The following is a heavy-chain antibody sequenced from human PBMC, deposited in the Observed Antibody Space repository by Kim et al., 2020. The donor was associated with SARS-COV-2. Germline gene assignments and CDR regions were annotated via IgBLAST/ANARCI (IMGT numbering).Heavy chain of an antibody. CDR2: INPSGGST. Sequence: ASVKVSCKASGYTFTSYYMHWVRQAPGQGLEWMGIINPSGGSTSYAQKFQGRVTMTRGTSTSTVYMELSSLRSEDTAVYYCARVRYGVINYYYYGMDVWGQGTTVTVSS. CDR3: ARVRYGVINYYYYGMDV. D-gene: IGHD3-10*01. V-gene: IGHV1-46*01. J-gene: IGHJ6*02. CDR1: GYTFTSYY.